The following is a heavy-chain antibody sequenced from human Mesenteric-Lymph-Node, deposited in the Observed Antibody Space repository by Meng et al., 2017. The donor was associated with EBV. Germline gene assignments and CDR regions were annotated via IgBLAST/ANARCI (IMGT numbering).Heavy chain of an antibody. Sequence: QGPLVQSGAEVKKPGASVKVSCKASGYTFTGYQIHWVRQAPVAGLEWMGIINPSGGSTRYAQKFQDRVTMTGDTSTSTVYMELSSLRSEDTAVYYCARGNTVTNPLDSWGQGTLVTVSS. CDR1: GYTFTGYQ. CDR3: ARGNTVTNPLDS. CDR2: INPSGGST. V-gene: IGHV1-46*01. D-gene: IGHD4-17*01. J-gene: IGHJ4*02.